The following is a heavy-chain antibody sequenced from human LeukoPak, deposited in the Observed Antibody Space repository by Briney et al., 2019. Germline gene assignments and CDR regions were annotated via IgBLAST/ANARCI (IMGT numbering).Heavy chain of an antibody. D-gene: IGHD4-11*01. Sequence: ASLNVSCKASGFRFTTFGVSWVRQAPGQGLERMGRISNYFGVTHYAEKCEDRVTMTIDTSTATAYMELRSLRYDDTAIYYCARDSDYSGNGNGDWFDPWGQGTVVTVSS. V-gene: IGHV1-18*04. CDR3: ARDSDYSGNGNGDWFDP. CDR1: GFRFTTFG. CDR2: ISNYFGVT. J-gene: IGHJ5*02.